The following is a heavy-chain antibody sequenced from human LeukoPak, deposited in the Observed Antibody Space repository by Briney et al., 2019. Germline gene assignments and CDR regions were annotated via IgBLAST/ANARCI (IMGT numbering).Heavy chain of an antibody. D-gene: IGHD2-2*01. V-gene: IGHV5-51*01. CDR1: GYSFTSYW. J-gene: IGHJ3*02. CDR3: ARSPLYCSSTSCYPNAFDI. CDR2: IYPGDSDT. Sequence: GESLKISCKGSGYSFTSYWIGWVRQMPGKGLEWMGIIYPGDSDTRYSTSFQGQVTISADKSISTAYLQWSSLKASDTAMYYCARSPLYCSSTSCYPNAFDIWGQGTMVTVSS.